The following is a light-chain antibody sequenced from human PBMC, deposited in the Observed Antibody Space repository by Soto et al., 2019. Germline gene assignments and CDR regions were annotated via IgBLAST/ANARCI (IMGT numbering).Light chain of an antibody. V-gene: IGKV3-20*01. CDR3: QQYSRSPFT. Sequence: DIVLTQSPGTPSLSPGERATLSCRASQGVSANHLTWYQQKPGQAPRLLMCGASTRATGIPDRFSGSGSGTDFTLTISRLEPEDFAVYFCQQYSRSPFTFGPGTKVDI. CDR2: GAS. CDR1: QGVSANH. J-gene: IGKJ3*01.